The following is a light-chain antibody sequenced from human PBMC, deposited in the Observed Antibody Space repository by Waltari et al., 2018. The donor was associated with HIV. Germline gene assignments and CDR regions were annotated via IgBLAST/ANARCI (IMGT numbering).Light chain of an antibody. CDR1: SCDLGRYNY. CDR3: CSYTSSDSYV. J-gene: IGLJ1*01. V-gene: IGLV2-14*01. Sequence: QSALTQPASVSGSPGQSIPIPCTGASCDLGRYNYVSWYQQSPGKAPKPIIYEVSSRPSGVSNRFSASKSGNTASLTISGLLAEDEADYYCCSYTSSDSYVFGTGTKVTVL. CDR2: EVS.